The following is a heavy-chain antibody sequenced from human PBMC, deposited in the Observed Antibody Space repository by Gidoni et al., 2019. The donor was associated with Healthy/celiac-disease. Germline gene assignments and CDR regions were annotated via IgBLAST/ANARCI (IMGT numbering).Heavy chain of an antibody. CDR3: ARDLYYYDSSGYHDY. J-gene: IGHJ4*02. CDR1: GFTFSSYA. V-gene: IGHV3-30*04. D-gene: IGHD3-22*01. CDR2: ISYDGSNK. Sequence: QVQLVESGGGVVQPGRSLRLSCAASGFTFSSYAMHWVRQAPGKGLEWVAVISYDGSNKYYADSVKGRFTIYRDNSKNTLYLQMNSLRAEDTAVYYCARDLYYYDSSGYHDYWGQGTLVTVSS.